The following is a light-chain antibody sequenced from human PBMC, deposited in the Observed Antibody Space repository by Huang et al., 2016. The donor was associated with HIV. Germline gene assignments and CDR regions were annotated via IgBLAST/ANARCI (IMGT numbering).Light chain of an antibody. CDR3: QQYVTSPLT. V-gene: IGKV3-20*01. CDR2: GAS. CDR1: QNVGSTF. J-gene: IGKJ4*01. Sequence: IVLTQSPATLSLSAGERAALSCRASQNVGSTFLAWYQQRSGQAPRLLIHGASSRACGVSDRFSGSGSGTDFTLTISKLDPGDSAVYYCQQYVTSPLTFGGGTKVE.